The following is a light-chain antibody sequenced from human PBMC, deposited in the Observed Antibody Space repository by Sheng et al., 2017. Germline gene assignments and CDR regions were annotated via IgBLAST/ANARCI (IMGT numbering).Light chain of an antibody. Sequence: DIQMTQSPSAMSASVGDRVTITCRASQGINKLVAWFQQKPGKAHKRLIYAVSSLEGGVPSRFSGSGSGTEFSLTISSLQPEDFATYYCLQHNSYPHSFGQGTKLEVK. CDR2: AVS. CDR3: LQHNSYPHS. CDR1: QGINKL. V-gene: IGKV1-17*03. J-gene: IGKJ2*03.